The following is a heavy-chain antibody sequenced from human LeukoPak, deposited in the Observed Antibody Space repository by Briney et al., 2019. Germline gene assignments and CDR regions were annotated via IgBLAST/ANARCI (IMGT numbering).Heavy chain of an antibody. V-gene: IGHV3-48*03. CDR2: ISSSGSII. D-gene: IGHD3-10*01. Sequence: GGSLRLSCAASGFTFSNYKMNWVRQAPGKGLEWVSYISSSGSIIYYSDSVKGRFTISRDNAKNSLYLQMNSLRDEDTAVYYCAREFGYFWGQGTLVTVSS. CDR3: AREFGYF. J-gene: IGHJ4*02. CDR1: GFTFSNYK.